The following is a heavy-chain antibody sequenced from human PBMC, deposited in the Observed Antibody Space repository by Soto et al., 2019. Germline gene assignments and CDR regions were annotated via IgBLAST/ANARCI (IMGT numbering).Heavy chain of an antibody. D-gene: IGHD2-2*01. J-gene: IGHJ6*02. Sequence: EVQLLESGGGLVQPGGSLRLSCAASGFTFSSYAMKWVRQAPGKGLEWVSLIGESGTPTYYADSVKGRFTISRDNSGNTLFREMYSLRAEDTAGYYCARYIPGVRYYGMDVWGQGTTVTVSS. V-gene: IGHV3-23*01. CDR3: ARYIPGVRYYGMDV. CDR2: IGESGTPT. CDR1: GFTFSSYA.